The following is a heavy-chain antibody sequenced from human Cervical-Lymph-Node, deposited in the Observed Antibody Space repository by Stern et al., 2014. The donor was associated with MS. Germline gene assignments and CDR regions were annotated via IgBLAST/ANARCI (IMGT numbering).Heavy chain of an antibody. CDR1: GFTLSKVW. Sequence: EVQLVESGGGLVKPGGSLRLSCAASGFTLSKVWMSWVRQAPGTGLEWVGRIRNKDDGVTTEYIAPVKGRFTVSRDDSKNTLFLQMVSLKTEDTAVYYCTTGGGADWGQGTLVTVSS. CDR3: TTGGGAD. CDR2: IRNKDDGVTT. D-gene: IGHD4-17*01. V-gene: IGHV3-15*01. J-gene: IGHJ4*02.